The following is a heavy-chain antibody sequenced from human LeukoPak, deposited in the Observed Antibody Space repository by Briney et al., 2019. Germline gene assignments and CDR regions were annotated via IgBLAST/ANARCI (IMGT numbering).Heavy chain of an antibody. CDR3: AIPPDYYDSSGYSDY. CDR2: ISYDGSNK. Sequence: PGGSLRLSCAASGFTFSSYAMHWVRQAPGKGLEWVAVISYDGSNKYYADSVKGRFTISRDNSKNTLYLQMNSLRAEDTAVYYCAIPPDYYDSSGYSDYWGQGTLATVSS. D-gene: IGHD3-22*01. J-gene: IGHJ4*02. V-gene: IGHV3-30-3*01. CDR1: GFTFSSYA.